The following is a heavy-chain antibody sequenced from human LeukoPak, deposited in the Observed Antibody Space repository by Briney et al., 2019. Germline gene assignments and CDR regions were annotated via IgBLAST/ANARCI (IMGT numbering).Heavy chain of an antibody. CDR1: GFTFSSYA. CDR2: ISGSGGST. D-gene: IGHD6-13*01. Sequence: GGSLRLSCAASGFTFSSYAMSWVRQAPGKGLEWVSAISGSGGSTYYADSVKGRFTISRDNAKNTVYLQMNSLRVEDTAVYYCAGEFLGSTAWLYWGQGTLVTVSS. J-gene: IGHJ4*02. V-gene: IGHV3-23*01. CDR3: AGEFLGSTAWLY.